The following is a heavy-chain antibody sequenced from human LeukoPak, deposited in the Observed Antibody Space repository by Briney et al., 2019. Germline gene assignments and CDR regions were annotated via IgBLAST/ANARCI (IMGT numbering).Heavy chain of an antibody. J-gene: IGHJ4*02. D-gene: IGHD5-12*01. V-gene: IGHV3-23*01. CDR2: ISGSGGST. Sequence: GGSLRLSCAASGFTFSSYAMRSVRQAPGKGLEWVSGISGSGGSTYYADSVKGRFTISRDNSKNTLYLQMNSLRAEDAAVYYCAKEWILVLTSSFDYWGQGTLVTVSS. CDR3: AKEWILVLTSSFDY. CDR1: GFTFSSYA.